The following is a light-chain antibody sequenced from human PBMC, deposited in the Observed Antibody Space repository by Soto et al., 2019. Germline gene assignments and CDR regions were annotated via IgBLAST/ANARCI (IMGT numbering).Light chain of an antibody. J-gene: IGKJ1*01. CDR2: GAS. Sequence: ILLTQSPGTLSLSPGERATLSCRASQSVISTYLAWYQQKPGQAPRLLIYGASSRATGIPDRFSGSGSGTDFTLTISRLEPEDFAVYYCQQYRDSLGTFGQGTKVDIK. V-gene: IGKV3-20*01. CDR3: QQYRDSLGT. CDR1: QSVISTY.